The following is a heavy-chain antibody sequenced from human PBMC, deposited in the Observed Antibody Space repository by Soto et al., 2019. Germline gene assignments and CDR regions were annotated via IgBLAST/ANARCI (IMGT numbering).Heavy chain of an antibody. V-gene: IGHV1-69*01. Sequence: QVQLVQSGAEVKKPGSSVKVPCKASGGTFSSYAFSWVRQAPGQGLEWVGGIIPTFDTAIYAQKFQGRVTITADESTSTAYMELSSLRSEDTAVYYCARSDSSNWYGRYWFDPWGQGTLVTVSS. J-gene: IGHJ5*02. CDR1: GGTFSSYA. CDR2: IIPTFDTA. CDR3: ARSDSSNWYGRYWFDP. D-gene: IGHD6-13*01.